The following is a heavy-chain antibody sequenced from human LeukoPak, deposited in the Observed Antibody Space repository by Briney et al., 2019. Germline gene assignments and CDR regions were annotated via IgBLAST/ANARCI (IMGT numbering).Heavy chain of an antibody. CDR2: IKQDGSDR. V-gene: IGHV3-7*03. CDR1: GFTFRNYR. J-gene: IGHJ4*02. Sequence: PGGSLRLSCAASGFTFRNYRMSWVRQVPGPGLEWVANIKQDGSDRNYVTSVRGRFTISRDNAESSLYLQMNSLRAEDTAVYYCVRNLAVAGTCFDSWGQGTLVTVSS. CDR3: VRNLAVAGTCFDS. D-gene: IGHD6-19*01.